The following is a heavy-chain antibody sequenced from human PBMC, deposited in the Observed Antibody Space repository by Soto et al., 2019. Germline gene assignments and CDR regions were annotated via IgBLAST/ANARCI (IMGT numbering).Heavy chain of an antibody. Sequence: QLQLQESGSGLVKPSQTLSLTCAVSGGSISSGGYSWSWIRQPPGKGLEWIGYIYHSGSTYYNPSPKRRVHKSVNRSKNQFSLKLRSVTPPGPGVYFRARSRGGPRPPGYLGQGTLVTVSS. CDR1: GGSISSGGYS. D-gene: IGHD3-16*01. CDR3: ARSRGGPRPPGY. V-gene: IGHV4-30-2*01. J-gene: IGHJ4*02. CDR2: IYHSGST.